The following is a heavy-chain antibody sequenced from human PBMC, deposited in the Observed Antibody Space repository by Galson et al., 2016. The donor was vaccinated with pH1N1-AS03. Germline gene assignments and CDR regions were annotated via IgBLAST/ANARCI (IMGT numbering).Heavy chain of an antibody. CDR3: ASNIKG. CDR2: ISHDGSDK. V-gene: IGHV3-7*01. J-gene: IGHJ4*02. Sequence: SLRLSCAVSGFAFSSYWMNWVRQAPGKGLECVASISHDGSDKYYVDSVRGRFTISRDNAKNSLLLHMDSLRAEDTAVYYCASNIKGWGQETQVTVSS. D-gene: IGHD2/OR15-2a*01. CDR1: GFAFSSYW.